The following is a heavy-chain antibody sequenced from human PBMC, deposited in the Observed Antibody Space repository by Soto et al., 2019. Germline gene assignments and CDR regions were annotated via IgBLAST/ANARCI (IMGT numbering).Heavy chain of an antibody. CDR2: ISAYNGNT. V-gene: IGHV1-18*01. J-gene: IGHJ4*02. D-gene: IGHD2-15*01. CDR1: GYTFTSYG. CDR3: ARDRTKYCSGGSCAGVKMQSPDY. Sequence: QVQLVQSGAEVKKPGASVKVSCKASGYTFTSYGISWVRQAPGQGLEWMGWISAYNGNTNYAQKLQGRVTMTTDTSTNTAYMELSRLRSDDTAVYYCARDRTKYCSGGSCAGVKMQSPDYWGQGTLVTVSS.